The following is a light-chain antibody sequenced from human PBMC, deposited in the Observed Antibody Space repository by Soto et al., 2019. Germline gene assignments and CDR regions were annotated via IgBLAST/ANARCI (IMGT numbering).Light chain of an antibody. CDR2: EGT. Sequence: QSALTQPASVSGSPGQSITLSCTGSRSDVGGYNLVSWYQHHPGKAPKLMIYEGTKRPSGVSNRFSGSKSANTASLTISGLQAEDEADYYCSSFTSTSTYVFGTGTKVTVL. V-gene: IGLV2-14*02. CDR3: SSFTSTSTYV. CDR1: RSDVGGYNL. J-gene: IGLJ1*01.